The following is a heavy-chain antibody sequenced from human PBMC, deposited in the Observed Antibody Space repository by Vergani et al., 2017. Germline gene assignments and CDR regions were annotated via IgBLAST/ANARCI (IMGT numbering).Heavy chain of an antibody. Sequence: QVQLQQWGAGLLKPSETLSLTCAVSGGSFSGYYWSWIRQPPGKGLEWIGEINHSGSTNYNPSLKSRVTISVNTSKHQFSLKLSSVTAADTAVYYCARTFGVVPNPAGGYMDVWGKGTTVTVSS. D-gene: IGHD3-3*01. CDR3: ARTFGVVPNPAGGYMDV. J-gene: IGHJ6*03. V-gene: IGHV4-34*01. CDR2: INHSGST. CDR1: GGSFSGYY.